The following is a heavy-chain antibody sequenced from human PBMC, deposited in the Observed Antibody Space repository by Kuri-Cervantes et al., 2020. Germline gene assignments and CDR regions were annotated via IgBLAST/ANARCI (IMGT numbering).Heavy chain of an antibody. D-gene: IGHD2-8*01. J-gene: IGHJ4*02. CDR3: TLGCTHLCPIDY. V-gene: IGHV3-48*01. CDR1: GLRFSEYN. Sequence: ETLSLTCAVSGLRFSEYNMNWVRQAPGKGPEWISYISSSSGDIYYAESVKGRFTISRDNAKNSLYLQMNSLRAEDTAVYYCTLGCTHLCPIDYWGQGTLVTVSS. CDR2: ISSSSGDI.